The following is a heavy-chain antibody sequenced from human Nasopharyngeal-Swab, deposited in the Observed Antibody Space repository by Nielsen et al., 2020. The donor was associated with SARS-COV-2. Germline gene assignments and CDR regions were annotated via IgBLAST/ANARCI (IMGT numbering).Heavy chain of an antibody. Sequence: WVRQAPGQGLEWMGWISAYNGNTNYAQKLQGRVTMTTDTSTSTVYMELRSLRSDDTAVYYCARDEPEWFQYGMDVWGQGTTVTVSS. CDR3: ARDEPEWFQYGMDV. J-gene: IGHJ6*02. D-gene: IGHD3-3*01. V-gene: IGHV1-18*01. CDR2: ISAYNGNT.